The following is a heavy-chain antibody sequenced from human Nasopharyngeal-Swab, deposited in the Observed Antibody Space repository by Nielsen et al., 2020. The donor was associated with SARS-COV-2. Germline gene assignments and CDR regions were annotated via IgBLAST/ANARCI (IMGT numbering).Heavy chain of an antibody. Sequence: WILQPPGKGLEWLSYISGGSAYTKYDDSVKGRFTISRDNAKNTLFLQMNSLRVEDTAVYFCATTVAKAFHIWGQGTMVTVSS. V-gene: IGHV3-11*06. CDR2: ISGGSAYT. D-gene: IGHD4-17*01. CDR3: ATTVAKAFHI. J-gene: IGHJ3*02.